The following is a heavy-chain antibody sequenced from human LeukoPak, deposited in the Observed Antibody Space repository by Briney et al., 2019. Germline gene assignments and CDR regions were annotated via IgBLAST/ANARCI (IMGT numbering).Heavy chain of an antibody. V-gene: IGHV1-18*01. CDR3: ARDPLRFLEWLPAY. CDR2: ISVYNGNT. J-gene: IGHJ4*02. CDR1: GYTFTSYG. D-gene: IGHD3-3*01. Sequence: ASAKVSCKASGYTFTSYGISWVRQAPGQGLEWMGWISVYNGNTNYAQKYQGRVTMTADTSTSTAYMELRSLRSDDTAVYYCARDPLRFLEWLPAYWGQGTLVTVSS.